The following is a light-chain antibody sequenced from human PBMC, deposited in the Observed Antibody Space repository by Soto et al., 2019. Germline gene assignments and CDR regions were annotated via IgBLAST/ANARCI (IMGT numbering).Light chain of an antibody. Sequence: PGERATLSCRASQSVRSNYLAWYQQKPGRAPRLLIYGASSRATGIPDRFSGSGSGTDFNLTISRLEPEDFAVYYCQQYGRSPRAFGGGTKVDIK. CDR2: GAS. J-gene: IGKJ4*01. V-gene: IGKV3-20*01. CDR3: QQYGRSPRA. CDR1: QSVRSNY.